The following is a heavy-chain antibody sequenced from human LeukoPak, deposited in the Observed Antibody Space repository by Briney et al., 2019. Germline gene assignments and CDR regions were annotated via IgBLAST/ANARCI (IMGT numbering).Heavy chain of an antibody. CDR2: INQDGSET. CDR1: GFTFSNYW. D-gene: IGHD5-18*01. Sequence: GGSLRLSCAASGFTFSNYWINWVRQAPGKGLEWVANINQDGSETYFVDSVKGRLTISRDNAKNSLYLHMNSLRDEDTAVYYCARGGSGYSYGKIDSWGQGILVTVSS. CDR3: ARGGSGYSYGKIDS. V-gene: IGHV3-7*01. J-gene: IGHJ4*02.